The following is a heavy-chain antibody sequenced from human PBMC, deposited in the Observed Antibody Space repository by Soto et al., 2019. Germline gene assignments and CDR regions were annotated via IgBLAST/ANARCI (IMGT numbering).Heavy chain of an antibody. D-gene: IGHD3-16*01. CDR2: IWSDGSRG. CDR3: AGEPKGGAYDMDV. CDR1: RLTFSAHD. V-gene: IGHV3-33*01. J-gene: IGHJ6*02. Sequence: QVQLVESGGGVVQPGTSLRLSCAASRLTFSAHDMHWVRQAPGKGLEWVALIWSDGSRGFYADSVKGRFTISRDNFNNTLYLQMNSLGAEDTAVYYCAGEPKGGAYDMDVWGQGTTVTVSS.